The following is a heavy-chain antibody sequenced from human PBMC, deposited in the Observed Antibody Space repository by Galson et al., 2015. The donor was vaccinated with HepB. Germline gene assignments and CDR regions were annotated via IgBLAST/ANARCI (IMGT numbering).Heavy chain of an antibody. CDR1: GYTFTSYG. CDR2: ISGYNGNT. J-gene: IGHJ4*02. D-gene: IGHD4-17*01. CDR3: ARVNGDSYYFDY. V-gene: IGHV1-18*04. Sequence: SVKVSCKASGYTFTSYGISWVRQAPGQGLEWMGWISGYNGNTNFAQKLQGRVTMTTDTSTGTAYMELRSLRSDDTAVYYRARVNGDSYYFDYWGQGTLVTVSS.